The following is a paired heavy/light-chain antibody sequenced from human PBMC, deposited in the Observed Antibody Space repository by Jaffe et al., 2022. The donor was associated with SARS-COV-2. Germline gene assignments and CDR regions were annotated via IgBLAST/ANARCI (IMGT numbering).Heavy chain of an antibody. CDR3: AKGDYDFWSGYGH. J-gene: IGHJ4*02. CDR1: GFTFSSSV. V-gene: IGHV3-23*01. D-gene: IGHD3-3*01. CDR2: ISASGGNK. Sequence: EVQLLESGGGLVQPGGSLRISCAASGFTFSSSVMSWVRQAPGKGLEWVSVISASGGNKYYADAVKGRFTISRDTSKNTLYLQMSSLRVEDTAVYYCAKGDYDFWSGYGHWGQGTLVIVSS.
Light chain of an antibody. Sequence: QSALTQPASVSGSPGQSITISCTGTSNDVGGYKYVSWYQQHPGKAPKLMIYDVNNRPSGVSSRFSGSKSGNTASLTISGLQAEDEADYYCSSYTSTTARVVFGGGTKLTVL. V-gene: IGLV2-14*03. CDR3: SSYTSTTARVV. CDR1: SNDVGGYKY. CDR2: DVN. J-gene: IGLJ2*01.